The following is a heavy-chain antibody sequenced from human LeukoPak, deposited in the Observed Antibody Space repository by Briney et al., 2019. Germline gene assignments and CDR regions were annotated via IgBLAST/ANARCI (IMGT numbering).Heavy chain of an antibody. CDR3: TSGITGHYRSRGGFAFDI. J-gene: IGHJ3*02. CDR1: GASISQHY. Sequence: PSETLSLTCTVSGASISQHYWSWIRQPPGKGLEYVGYFYYDGSTNYTSSVRRRVTILVGTSKNQFTLNLRSVTAADTAKYYCTSGITGHYRSRGGFAFDIWGQGTVVAVSS. CDR2: FYYDGST. V-gene: IGHV4-59*11. D-gene: IGHD1-7*01.